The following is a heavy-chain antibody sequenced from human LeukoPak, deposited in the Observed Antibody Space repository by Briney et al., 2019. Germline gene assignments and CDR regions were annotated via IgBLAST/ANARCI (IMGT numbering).Heavy chain of an antibody. V-gene: IGHV1-2*02. Sequence: ASVKVSCKASGYTFTGYYMHWVRQAPGQGLEWMGWINPNSGGTNYAQKFQGRVTMTRDTSISTVYMELSSLRSEDTAVYYCARDRIMVRGVPTYFFDYWGQGTLVTVSS. D-gene: IGHD3-10*01. CDR1: GYTFTGYY. CDR3: ARDRIMVRGVPTYFFDY. J-gene: IGHJ4*02. CDR2: INPNSGGT.